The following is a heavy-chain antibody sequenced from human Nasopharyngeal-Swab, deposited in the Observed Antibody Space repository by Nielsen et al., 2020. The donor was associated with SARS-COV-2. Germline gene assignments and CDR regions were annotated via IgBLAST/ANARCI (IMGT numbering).Heavy chain of an antibody. V-gene: IGHV4-34*01. Sequence: GSLRLSCAVYGVSFSGYYWSWIRQPPGKGLEWIGEINHSGSTNYNPSLKSRVTISVDTSKNQFSLKLSSVAAADTAVYYCARGNIVVVPAATNWFDPWGQGTLVTVSS. CDR3: ARGNIVVVPAATNWFDP. CDR1: GVSFSGYY. CDR2: INHSGST. D-gene: IGHD2-2*01. J-gene: IGHJ5*02.